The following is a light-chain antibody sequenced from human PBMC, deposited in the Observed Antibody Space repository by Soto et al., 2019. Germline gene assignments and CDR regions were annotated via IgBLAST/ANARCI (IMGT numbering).Light chain of an antibody. V-gene: IGKV3-11*01. CDR1: QSVITY. Sequence: EIVLTQSPATLSLSPGERATLSCRASQSVITYLAWYQQKPGQAPRLLIYDASNRATGIPARFSGSGSGTDFTLTISSLEPEDFAVYYCQQRSNWPPITFGQGTRLEIK. CDR3: QQRSNWPPIT. CDR2: DAS. J-gene: IGKJ5*01.